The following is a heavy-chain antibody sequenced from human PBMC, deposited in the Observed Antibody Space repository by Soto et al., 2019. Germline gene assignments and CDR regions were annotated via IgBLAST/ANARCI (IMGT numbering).Heavy chain of an antibody. CDR1: GGSISSYY. CDR3: ARVGSGYDLYPLDV. D-gene: IGHD5-12*01. Sequence: PSETLSLTCSVSGGSISSYYWSWMRQPPGKGLEWIGYIYYSGSTNYNPSLKSRVTISVDTSKNQFSLKLSSVTAADTAVYYCARVGSGYDLYPLDVWGKGTTVTVSS. V-gene: IGHV4-59*01. CDR2: IYYSGST. J-gene: IGHJ6*04.